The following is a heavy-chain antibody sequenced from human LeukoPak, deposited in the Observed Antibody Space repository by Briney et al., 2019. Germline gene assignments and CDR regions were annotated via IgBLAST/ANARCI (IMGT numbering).Heavy chain of an antibody. J-gene: IGHJ4*01. Sequence: PSETLSLTCTVSGYFISSGYYWGWIRQPPGKGLDWIGRIYHSRSTYYNPSLKSRGTISVDTSKNQFSLKLSSVAGADTAVYYCASILKDSFDYWGQGTKVTVSS. CDR1: GYFISSGYY. V-gene: IGHV4-38-2*02. CDR2: IYHSRST. CDR3: ASILKDSFDY.